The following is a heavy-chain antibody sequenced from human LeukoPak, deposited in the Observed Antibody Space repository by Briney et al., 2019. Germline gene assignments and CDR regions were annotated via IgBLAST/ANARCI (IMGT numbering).Heavy chain of an antibody. J-gene: IGHJ5*02. CDR1: GYTFTSYG. CDR3: AREPLGAPVAGNWFDP. CDR2: ISAYNGNT. Sequence: GASVKVSCKASGYTFTSYGISWVRQAPGQGLEWMGWISAYNGNTNYAQKLQGRVTMTTDTSTSTAYMELRSLRSDDTAVYYCAREPLGAPVAGNWFDPWGQGTLVTVSS. V-gene: IGHV1-18*01. D-gene: IGHD6-19*01.